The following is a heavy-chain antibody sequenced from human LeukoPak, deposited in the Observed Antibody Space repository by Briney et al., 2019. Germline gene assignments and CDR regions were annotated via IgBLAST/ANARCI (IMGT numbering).Heavy chain of an antibody. CDR2: INPNSGGT. V-gene: IGHV1-2*02. CDR3: ARGGTSGYEGRLED. Sequence: GASVKVSCKASGYTFTSYGISWVRQAPGQGLEWMGWINPNSGGTNYAQKFQGRVTMTRDTSISTAYMELSRLRSDDTAVYYCARGGTSGYEGRLEDWGQGTLVTVSS. J-gene: IGHJ4*02. CDR1: GYTFTSYG. D-gene: IGHD5-12*01.